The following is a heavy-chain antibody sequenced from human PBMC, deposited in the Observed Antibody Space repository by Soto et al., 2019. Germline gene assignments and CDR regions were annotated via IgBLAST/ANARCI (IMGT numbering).Heavy chain of an antibody. CDR1: GGTFSSYA. J-gene: IGHJ6*02. Sequence: ASVKVSCKASGGTFSSYAIIWVRQAPGQGLEWMGGIIPIFGTANYAQKFQGRVTITADESTSTAYMELSSLRSEDTAVYYCARKKGSYGQPSPHYYYGMDVWGQGTTVTVSS. CDR3: ARKKGSYGQPSPHYYYGMDV. CDR2: IIPIFGTA. V-gene: IGHV1-69*13. D-gene: IGHD3-16*01.